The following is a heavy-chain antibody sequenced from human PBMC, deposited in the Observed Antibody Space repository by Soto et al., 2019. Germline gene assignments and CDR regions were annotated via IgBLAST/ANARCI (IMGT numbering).Heavy chain of an antibody. CDR2: INAGNGNT. CDR3: ARDIVVVPAAYNWFDP. D-gene: IGHD2-2*01. Sequence: ASVKVSCKASGYTFTSYAMHWVRQAPGQRLEWMGWINAGNGNTKYSQKFQGRVTITRDTSASTAYTELSSLRSEDTAVYYCARDIVVVPAAYNWFDPWGQGTLVTVSS. V-gene: IGHV1-3*01. CDR1: GYTFTSYA. J-gene: IGHJ5*02.